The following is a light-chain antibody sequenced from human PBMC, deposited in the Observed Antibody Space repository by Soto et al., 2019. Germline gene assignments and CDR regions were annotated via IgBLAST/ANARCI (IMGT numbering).Light chain of an antibody. CDR3: CSYAGYYTWV. J-gene: IGLJ3*02. Sequence: QSVLTQPRSVSGSPGQSVTISCTGTSSDVGGYNYVSWYQHHPGKAPKLMIYDVSKRPSGVPDRFSGSKSGNTASLTISGLQAEDEANYYCCSYAGYYTWVFGGGTQLTVL. CDR2: DVS. CDR1: SSDVGGYNY. V-gene: IGLV2-11*01.